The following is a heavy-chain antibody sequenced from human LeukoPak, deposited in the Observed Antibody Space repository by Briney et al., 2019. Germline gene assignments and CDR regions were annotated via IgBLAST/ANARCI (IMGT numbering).Heavy chain of an antibody. V-gene: IGHV1-2*06. CDR1: GYTFTAFY. CDR2: INPNSGGT. CDR3: ARGYSSSWLDY. Sequence: GASVKVSCKASGYTFTAFYMHWVRQAPGQGLEWMGRINPNSGGTKYAQKFQGRVTMTTDTSINTAYLELSRQRSDDTAVYYCARGYSSSWLDYWGQGTLVTVSS. D-gene: IGHD6-13*01. J-gene: IGHJ4*02.